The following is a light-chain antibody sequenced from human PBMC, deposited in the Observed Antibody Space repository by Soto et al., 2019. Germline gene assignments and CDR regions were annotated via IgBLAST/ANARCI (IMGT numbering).Light chain of an antibody. CDR2: DAS. V-gene: IGKV3-11*01. CDR3: QQCNSWPLT. CDR1: HSVSSY. J-gene: IGKJ4*01. Sequence: IVLTQSPARLSLSPGGRATLACSASHSVSSYLAWYQQKPGQAPRLLIYDASNRATGIPARFSGGGSGTDFTLSISSLESEDFAVYYCQQCNSWPLTFGGGTKVDIK.